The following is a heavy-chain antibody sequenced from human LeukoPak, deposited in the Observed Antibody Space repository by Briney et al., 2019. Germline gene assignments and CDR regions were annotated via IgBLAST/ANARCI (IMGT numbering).Heavy chain of an antibody. J-gene: IGHJ5*02. CDR1: GFTFSNYA. D-gene: IGHD2-2*01. V-gene: IGHV3-23*01. CDR3: ARDPDIVVVPAAP. CDR2: NSGSGGST. Sequence: GGSLRLSCAASGFTFSNYAMIWVRQAPGKGLEWVSANSGSGGSTYYADSVKGWFTISRDNSKSTLYLQMNSLRAEDTAVYYCARDPDIVVVPAAPWGQGTLVTVSS.